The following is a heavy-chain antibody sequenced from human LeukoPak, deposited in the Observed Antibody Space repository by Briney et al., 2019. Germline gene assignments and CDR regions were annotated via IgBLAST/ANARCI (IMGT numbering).Heavy chain of an antibody. CDR3: ARGPSGYHNT. CDR2: ISGSGGST. D-gene: IGHD5-12*01. CDR1: GFTFYNFA. J-gene: IGHJ4*02. Sequence: GGSLRLSCAASGFTFYNFAMSWVRQAPGKGLEWVSGISGSGGSTYYADSVKGRFTISRDNSKNTLYLQMNSLRAEDTAVYYCARGPSGYHNTGGQGTLVTVSS. V-gene: IGHV3-23*01.